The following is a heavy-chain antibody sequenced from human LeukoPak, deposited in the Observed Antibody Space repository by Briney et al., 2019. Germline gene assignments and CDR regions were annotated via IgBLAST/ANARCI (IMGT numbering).Heavy chain of an antibody. V-gene: IGHV1-8*03. CDR1: GYTFTSYD. J-gene: IGHJ4*02. CDR3: ARVPWAVAGYGDY. Sequence: ASVKVSCKASGYTFTSYDIHWVRQATGQGLEWLGWMNPNSGTTGYAQKFQGRVTITRNTSISTAYMELSSLRSEDTAVYYCARVPWAVAGYGDYWGQGTLVSVSS. D-gene: IGHD6-19*01. CDR2: MNPNSGTT.